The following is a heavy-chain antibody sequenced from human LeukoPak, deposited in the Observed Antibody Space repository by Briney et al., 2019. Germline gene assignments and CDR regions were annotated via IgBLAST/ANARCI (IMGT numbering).Heavy chain of an antibody. CDR1: GCTFTSYG. V-gene: IGHV1-18*01. Sequence: GASLKVSCKASGCTFTSYGISWVRQAPGQGLEWMGWISAYNGNTNYAQKLQGRVTMTTDTSTSTAYMKLRSQRSDDTAVYYCARGPYCSGGTCYSQYFDYWGQGTLVTASS. CDR2: ISAYNGNT. D-gene: IGHD2-15*01. J-gene: IGHJ4*02. CDR3: ARGPYCSGGTCYSQYFDY.